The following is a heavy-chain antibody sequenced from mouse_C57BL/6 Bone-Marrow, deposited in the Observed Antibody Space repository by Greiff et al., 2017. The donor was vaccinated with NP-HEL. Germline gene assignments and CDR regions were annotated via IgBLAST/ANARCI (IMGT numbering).Heavy chain of an antibody. Sequence: QVQLQQPGAELVMPGASVKLSCKASGYTFTSYWMHWVKQRPGQGLEWIGELDPSDSYTNYNQKFKGKSTLTVDKSSSTGYMQLSILTSEDAAVDYCASGGNFYYGGAYWGQGTLVTVSA. D-gene: IGHD1-2*01. J-gene: IGHJ3*01. CDR1: GYTFTSYW. CDR3: ASGGNFYYGGAY. V-gene: IGHV1-69*01. CDR2: LDPSDSYT.